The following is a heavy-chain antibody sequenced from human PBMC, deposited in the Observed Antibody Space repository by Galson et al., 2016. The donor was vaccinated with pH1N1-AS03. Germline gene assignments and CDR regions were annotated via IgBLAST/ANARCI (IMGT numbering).Heavy chain of an antibody. V-gene: IGHV1-69*13. CDR1: GGTFSNYA. D-gene: IGHD3-22*01. CDR2: IHPIFGTQ. J-gene: IGHJ4*02. Sequence: SVKVFCKVSGGTFSNYAISWMRQAPGQGLEWMGGIHPIFGTQSYAQKFQGRLTLTADDSTDAAYMELTSLTPEDTAIYYCARDRHYDSSGRYFYESEHWGQGTLVIVSS. CDR3: ARDRHYDSSGRYFYESEH.